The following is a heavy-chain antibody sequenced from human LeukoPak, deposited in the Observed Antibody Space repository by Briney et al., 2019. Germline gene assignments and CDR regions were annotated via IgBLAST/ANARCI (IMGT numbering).Heavy chain of an antibody. V-gene: IGHV4-39*07. CDR2: IYYSGST. D-gene: IGHD3-10*01. CDR3: TRANGYGLIDY. Sequence: SETLSLTCKVSGGSISSSSYYWGWIRQPPGKGLEWIGIIYYSGSTYYNPSLKSRVTISVDTSKNQFSLKLSSVTAADTAMYYCTRANGYGLIDYWGQGTLVTVSS. J-gene: IGHJ4*02. CDR1: GGSISSSSYY.